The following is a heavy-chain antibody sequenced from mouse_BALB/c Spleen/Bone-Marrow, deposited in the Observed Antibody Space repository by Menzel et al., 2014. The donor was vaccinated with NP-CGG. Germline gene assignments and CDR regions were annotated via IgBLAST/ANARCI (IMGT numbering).Heavy chain of an antibody. CDR3: TGRYGWFAY. J-gene: IGHJ3*01. Sequence: EVQGVESGAELVKPGASVKLSCTASGFNIXDTYMHWVKQRPEQGLEWIGRIDPANGNTKYDPRFQGKATITADASSNTAYLQLSSLTSEDTAVYYCTGRYGWFAYWGQGTLVTVSA. D-gene: IGHD2-14*01. CDR2: IDPANGNT. CDR1: GFNIXDTY. V-gene: IGHV14-3*02.